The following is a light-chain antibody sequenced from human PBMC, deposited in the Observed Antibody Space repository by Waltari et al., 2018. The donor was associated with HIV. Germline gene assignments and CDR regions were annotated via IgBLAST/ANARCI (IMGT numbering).Light chain of an antibody. CDR3: MQAIQHPWT. V-gene: IGKV2-24*01. CDR1: QSLVHYDGNTY. CDR2: KIS. J-gene: IGKJ1*01. Sequence: DIVMTQTPLSSPVTLGQPASISCRSSQSLVHYDGNTYLNWFQHRPGQPPRLLFYKISDRFSGVPDRFSASGAGTDFTLKISRVEAEDVGIYYCMQAIQHPWTFGQGTKVEIK.